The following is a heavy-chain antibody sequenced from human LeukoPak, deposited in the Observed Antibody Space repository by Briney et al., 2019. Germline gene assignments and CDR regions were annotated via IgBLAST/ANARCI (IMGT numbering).Heavy chain of an antibody. CDR1: GFTFSRSW. Sequence: GGSLRLSCAASGFTFSRSWMGWVRQAPGKGLGWVANIKQDGTSKYYVDSVMGRFTISRDNAENSVYLQMSSLSAGDTAVYYCTRHGDYCFDLWGPGTRVTVSS. V-gene: IGHV3-7*02. CDR2: IKQDGTSK. D-gene: IGHD2-21*01. CDR3: TRHGDYCFDL. J-gene: IGHJ4*02.